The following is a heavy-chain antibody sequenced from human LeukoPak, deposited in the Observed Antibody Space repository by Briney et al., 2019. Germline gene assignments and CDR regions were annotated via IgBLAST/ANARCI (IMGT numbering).Heavy chain of an antibody. Sequence: SETLSLTCAVYGGSFSGYYWSWIRQPPGKGLEWIGEINHSGSTNYNPSLKSRVTISVDTSKNQFSLKLSSVTAADTAFYYCAIMHPYYDGRGYSVQWGQGTLVTVSS. D-gene: IGHD3-22*01. CDR3: AIMHPYYDGRGYSVQ. CDR1: GGSFSGYY. J-gene: IGHJ4*02. V-gene: IGHV4-34*01. CDR2: INHSGST.